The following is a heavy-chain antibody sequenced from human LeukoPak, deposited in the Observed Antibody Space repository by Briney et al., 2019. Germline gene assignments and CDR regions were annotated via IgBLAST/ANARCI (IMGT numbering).Heavy chain of an antibody. V-gene: IGHV3-30*18. D-gene: IGHD2-21*02. J-gene: IGHJ4*02. Sequence: GRSMRLSCAASGFTFRSYGMHWVRQAPGKGLEWVAVISYDGSNKYHADSVKGRFTISRDNSKNTLYLQMNSLRAEDTAVYYCAKRGVTAPNPPDYWGQGTLVTVSS. CDR1: GFTFRSYG. CDR2: ISYDGSNK. CDR3: AKRGVTAPNPPDY.